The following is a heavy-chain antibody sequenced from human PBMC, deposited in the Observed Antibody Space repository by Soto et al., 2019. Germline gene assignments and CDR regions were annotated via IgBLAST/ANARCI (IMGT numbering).Heavy chain of an antibody. CDR2: IKQDGSEK. J-gene: IGHJ2*01. CDR1: GLPFSSSW. D-gene: IGHD6-13*01. CDR3: ARDWAYSSSWY. V-gene: IGHV3-7*01. Sequence: GGSLRLSCAVTGLPFSSSWMSWVRQSPGKGLEWVANIKQDGSEKYYVDSVKGRFSISRDNAKNSLYLQMNSLRAEDTAVYYCARDWAYSSSWY.